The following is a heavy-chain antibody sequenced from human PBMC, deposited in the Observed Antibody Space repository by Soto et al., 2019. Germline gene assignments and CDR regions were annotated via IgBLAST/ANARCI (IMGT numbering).Heavy chain of an antibody. Sequence: PSETLSLTCTVSGGSISSYYWSWIRQPPGKGLEWIGYIYYSGSTNYNPSLKSRVTISVDTSKNQFSLKLSSVTAADTAVYYCARQRSIAARPFDYWGQGTLVTVSS. J-gene: IGHJ4*02. V-gene: IGHV4-59*08. D-gene: IGHD6-6*01. CDR2: IYYSGST. CDR1: GGSISSYY. CDR3: ARQRSIAARPFDY.